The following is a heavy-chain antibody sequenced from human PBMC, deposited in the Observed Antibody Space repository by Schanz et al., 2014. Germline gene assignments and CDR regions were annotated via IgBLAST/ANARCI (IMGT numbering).Heavy chain of an antibody. J-gene: IGHJ4*02. CDR1: GFIFSNFA. Sequence: EVQLVESGGGLVQPGGSLRLSCAASGFIFSNFAMEWVRQAPGKGLEWVSAISGSGAGTYYADSVKGRFTISRDNSKNTLYVQLNSLRAEDTAVYYCAKDPYGSGNHYTYWGREALVSVSS. D-gene: IGHD3-10*01. CDR2: ISGSGAGT. V-gene: IGHV3-23*04. CDR3: AKDPYGSGNHYTY.